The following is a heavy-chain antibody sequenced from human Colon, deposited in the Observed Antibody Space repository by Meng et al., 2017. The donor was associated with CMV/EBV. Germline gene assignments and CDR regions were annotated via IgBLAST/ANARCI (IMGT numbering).Heavy chain of an antibody. CDR2: IYYSGST. CDR3: AREPYSSFFDY. Sequence: SEPLSLTCTVSGGSISSYYWSWIRQPPGKGLEWIGYIYYSGSTNYNPSLKSRVTISVDTSKNQFSLKLSSVTAADTAVYYCAREPYSSFFDYWGQGTLVTVSS. V-gene: IGHV4-59*01. CDR1: GGSISSYY. J-gene: IGHJ4*02. D-gene: IGHD6-6*01.